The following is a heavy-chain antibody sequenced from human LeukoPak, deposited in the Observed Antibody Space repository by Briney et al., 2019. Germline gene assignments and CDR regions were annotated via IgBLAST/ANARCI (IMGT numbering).Heavy chain of an antibody. CDR2: ISYSGST. CDR3: ARDGEGDQGWDY. V-gene: IGHV4-59*11. D-gene: IGHD2-15*01. CDR1: GVFIVRHY. Sequence: NPSETLSLTCTVSGVFIVRHYWIWLRQTPGKGLEWIGQISYSGSTNYNPSLKSRVTISLDRSMNQVSLRLSSVTGADTAVYYCARDGEGDQGWDYWGQGTLVTVSS. J-gene: IGHJ4*02.